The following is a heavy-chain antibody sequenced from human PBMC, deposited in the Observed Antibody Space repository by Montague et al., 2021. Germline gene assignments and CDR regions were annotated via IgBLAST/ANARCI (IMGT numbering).Heavy chain of an antibody. D-gene: IGHD3-10*01. CDR1: GFTFSSYS. Sequence: SLRLSCAASGFTFSSYSMTWDRQAPGKGLEWPSYISGSRTTIYYADSVKGRFTISRDNANNFLYLQMNSLRDEDTAVYYCTRDRDRGGSDYWGQGTLVIVSS. CDR3: TRDRDRGGSDY. CDR2: ISGSRTTI. J-gene: IGHJ4*02. V-gene: IGHV3-48*02.